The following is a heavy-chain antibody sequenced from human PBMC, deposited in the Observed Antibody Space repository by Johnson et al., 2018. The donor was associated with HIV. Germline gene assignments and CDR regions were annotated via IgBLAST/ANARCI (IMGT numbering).Heavy chain of an antibody. Sequence: VQLVESGGGVVQPGRSLRLSCAASGFTFSYYAIHWVRQAPGKGLEWVAVISYDGSKTHYADSVRGRFTISRDNAKNTLYLQMNSLRAEDTAVYYCARDWRAYCGGDCYSNAFDIWGQGTMVTVSS. D-gene: IGHD2-21*02. V-gene: IGHV3-30-3*01. CDR1: GFTFSYYA. CDR2: ISYDGSKT. J-gene: IGHJ3*02. CDR3: ARDWRAYCGGDCYSNAFDI.